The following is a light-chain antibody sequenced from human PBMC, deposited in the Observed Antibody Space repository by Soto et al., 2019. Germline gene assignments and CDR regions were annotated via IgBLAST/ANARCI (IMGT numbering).Light chain of an antibody. V-gene: IGLV1-40*01. CDR1: SSNIGAGYD. Sequence: QSVLTQPPSVSGAPGQTVTISCSGSSSNIGAGYDVHWYQQLPGKVPKLVIYDTFNRPSGVPDRFSGSKSGTSASLAITGLQAEDEADYYCQAYDNSLGVSVLFGGATKLTVL. CDR2: DTF. CDR3: QAYDNSLGVSVL. J-gene: IGLJ3*02.